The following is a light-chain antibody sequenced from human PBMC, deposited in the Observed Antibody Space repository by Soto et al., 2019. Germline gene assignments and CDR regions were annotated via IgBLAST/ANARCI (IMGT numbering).Light chain of an antibody. CDR2: EVS. CDR1: SSDVGGYNY. V-gene: IGLV2-14*01. J-gene: IGLJ3*02. CDR3: RSYTSSSTPWV. Sequence: QSVLTQPASVSGSPGQSITISCTGTSSDVGGYNYVSWYQQHPGKAPKLMINEVSNLPSGVSNPFSGSKSGNTASLTISGRQAEDEADYYCRSYTSSSTPWVFGGGTKLTVL.